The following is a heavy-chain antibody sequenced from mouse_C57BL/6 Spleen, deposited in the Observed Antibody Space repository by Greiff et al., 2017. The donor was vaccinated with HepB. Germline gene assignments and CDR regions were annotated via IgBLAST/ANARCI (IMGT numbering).Heavy chain of an antibody. CDR3: ARSGIYYDYDEVYYAMDY. J-gene: IGHJ4*01. CDR1: GYTFTDYY. Sequence: EVQLQQSGPELVKPGASVKISCKASGYTFTDYYMNWVKQSHGKSLEWIGDINPNNGGTSYNQKFKGKATLTVDKSSSTAYMELRSLTSEDSAVYYCARSGIYYDYDEVYYAMDYWGQGTSVTVSS. V-gene: IGHV1-26*01. D-gene: IGHD2-4*01. CDR2: INPNNGGT.